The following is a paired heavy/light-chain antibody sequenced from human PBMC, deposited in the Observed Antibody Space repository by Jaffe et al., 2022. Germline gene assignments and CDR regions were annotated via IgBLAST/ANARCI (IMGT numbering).Light chain of an antibody. Sequence: QLVLTQSPSASASLGASVKLTCTLSSGHNNYAIAWHQQQPEKGPRSLMKVNSDGTHIKGDGIPDRFSGSTSGADRYLTISSLQSEDEADYYCQTWDAAGVRVFGGGTKLTVL. CDR3: QTWDAAGVRV. CDR2: VNSDGTH. J-gene: IGLJ3*02. CDR1: SGHNNYA. V-gene: IGLV4-69*01.
Heavy chain of an antibody. Sequence: EVQLLESGGGLVQPGGSLRLSCAASGFTFSSYAMSWVRQAPGKGLEWVSTISSSGGSTYYADPVKGRFTISRDNSKSTLYVQMNTLRAEDTAIYYCGKDRPNNWNYLDNSNWFDTWGQGTLVTVSS. CDR2: ISSSGGST. J-gene: IGHJ5*02. CDR1: GFTFSSYA. D-gene: IGHD1-7*01. V-gene: IGHV3-23*01. CDR3: GKDRPNNWNYLDNSNWFDT.